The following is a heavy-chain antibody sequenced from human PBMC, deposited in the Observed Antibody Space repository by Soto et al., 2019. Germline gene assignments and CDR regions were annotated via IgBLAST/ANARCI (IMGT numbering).Heavy chain of an antibody. CDR2: IYYSGST. CDR1: GGSISSYY. V-gene: IGHV4-59*01. D-gene: IGHD3-22*01. Sequence: SETLSLTCTVSGGSISSYYWSWIRQPPGKGLEWIGYIYYSGSTNYNPSLKSRVTISVDTSKNQFSLRLSSVTAADTAVYYCARGSSFYDSSGYLDYWGQGTLVTASS. CDR3: ARGSSFYDSSGYLDY. J-gene: IGHJ4*02.